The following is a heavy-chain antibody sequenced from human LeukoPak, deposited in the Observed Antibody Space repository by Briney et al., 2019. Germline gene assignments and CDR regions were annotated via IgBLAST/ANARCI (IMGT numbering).Heavy chain of an antibody. CDR2: IYPGDSDT. CDR1: GYSFTSYC. Sequence: GESLKISCKGSGYSFTSYCIGWVRQMPGKGLEWMGIIYPGDSDTRYSPSFQGQVTISADKSISTAYLQWSSLKDSDTAMYYCARPVLPHAFDIWGQGTMVTVSS. CDR3: ARPVLPHAFDI. J-gene: IGHJ3*02. D-gene: IGHD3-10*01. V-gene: IGHV5-51*01.